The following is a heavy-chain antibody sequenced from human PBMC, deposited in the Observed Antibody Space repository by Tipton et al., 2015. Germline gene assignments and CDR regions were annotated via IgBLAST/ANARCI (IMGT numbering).Heavy chain of an antibody. D-gene: IGHD3-3*01. V-gene: IGHV4-4*07. CDR3: ARGPPHGTSFGVVIKAFQD. CDR1: GGSISTFY. J-gene: IGHJ1*01. CDR2: VNINESP. Sequence: LRLSCTVSGGSISTFYWSWIRQPAGKGLQWIGRVNINESPNYNPSLKSRVTMSVDTSKNQVSLRLTSVTAADTAVYYCARGPPHGTSFGVVIKAFQDWGQGTLVTVAS.